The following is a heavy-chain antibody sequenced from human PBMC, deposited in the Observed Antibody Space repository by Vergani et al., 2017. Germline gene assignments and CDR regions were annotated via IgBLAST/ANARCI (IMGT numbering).Heavy chain of an antibody. J-gene: IGHJ3*02. CDR3: ARDYYDSSATDAFDI. D-gene: IGHD3-22*01. CDR2: ISTSGSTI. CDR1: GFPFIDHY. V-gene: IGHV3-11*04. Sequence: QVQLVESGEGLAKPGGSLKLSWAASGFPFIDHYRYWIRKAPGKGLKWISYISTSGSTIYYADSVKGRFTISRDNAKNSLYLQMNSLRVEDTAVYYCARDYYDSSATDAFDIWGQGTMVTVSS.